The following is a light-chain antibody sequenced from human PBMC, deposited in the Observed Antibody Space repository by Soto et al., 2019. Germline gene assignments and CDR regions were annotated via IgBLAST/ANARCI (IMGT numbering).Light chain of an antibody. Sequence: GQSITISCTGSSSVIGAYNYVSWFQQYPGKAPKLIISEVSNRPSGVSNRFSGSKSGTAASLTISGLQTEDEADYFCFSFTTDWTHVFGTGTKVTVL. CDR1: SSVIGAYNY. CDR3: FSFTTDWTHV. J-gene: IGLJ1*01. V-gene: IGLV2-14*01. CDR2: EVS.